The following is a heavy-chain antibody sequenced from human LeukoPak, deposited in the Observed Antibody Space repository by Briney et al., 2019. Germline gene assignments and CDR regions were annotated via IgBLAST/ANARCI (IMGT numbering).Heavy chain of an antibody. CDR3: ARVHDYSHLAGFDP. D-gene: IGHD4-11*01. V-gene: IGHV1-2*02. CDR2: INPNSGGT. J-gene: IGHJ5*02. CDR1: GYTFTSYA. Sequence: ASVKVSCKASGYTFTSYAMHWVRQAPGQGLEWMGWINPNSGGTNYAQKFQGRVTMTRDTSISTAYMELSRLRSDDTAVYYCARVHDYSHLAGFDPWGQGTLVTVSS.